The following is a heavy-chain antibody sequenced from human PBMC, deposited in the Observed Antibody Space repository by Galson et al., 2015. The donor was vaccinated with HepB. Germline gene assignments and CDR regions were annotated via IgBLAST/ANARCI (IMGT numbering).Heavy chain of an antibody. Sequence: SVKVSCKASGFTFTSSAMQRVRQARGQRLEWIGWIVVGSGNTNYAQKFQERVTITRDMSTSTAYMELSSLRSEDTAVYYCAAVPYSSGWDWNYWGQGTLVTVSS. V-gene: IGHV1-58*02. J-gene: IGHJ4*02. CDR3: AAVPYSSGWDWNY. CDR2: IVVGSGNT. D-gene: IGHD6-19*01. CDR1: GFTFTSSA.